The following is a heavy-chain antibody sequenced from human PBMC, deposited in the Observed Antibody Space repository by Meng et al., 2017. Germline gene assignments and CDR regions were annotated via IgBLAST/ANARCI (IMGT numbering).Heavy chain of an antibody. CDR3: ARVTAMGYYYYYGMDV. Sequence: SVKVPCKASGGTFSSYAISWVRQAPGQGLEWMGGIIPIFGTANYAQKFQGRVTITADESTSTAYMELSSLRSEDTAVYYCARVTAMGYYYYYGMDVWGQGTTVTVSS. CDR2: IIPIFGTA. J-gene: IGHJ6*02. D-gene: IGHD5-18*01. V-gene: IGHV1-69*13. CDR1: GGTFSSYA.